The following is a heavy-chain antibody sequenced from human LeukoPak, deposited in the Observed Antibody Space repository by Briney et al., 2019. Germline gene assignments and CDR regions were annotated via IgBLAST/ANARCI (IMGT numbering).Heavy chain of an antibody. CDR3: AKGDSGSYWGRFYYYYGMDV. CDR1: GFTFSSYG. Sequence: GGSLRLSCAASGFTFSSYGMHWVRQAPGKGLEWVAVISYDGSNKYYADSVKGRFTISRDNSKNTLYLQMNSQRAEDTAVYYCAKGDSGSYWGRFYYYYGMDVWGQGTTVTVSS. D-gene: IGHD1-26*01. V-gene: IGHV3-30*18. CDR2: ISYDGSNK. J-gene: IGHJ6*02.